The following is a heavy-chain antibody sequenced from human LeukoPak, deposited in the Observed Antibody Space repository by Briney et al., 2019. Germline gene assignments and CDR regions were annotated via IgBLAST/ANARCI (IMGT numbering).Heavy chain of an antibody. CDR2: INHSGST. CDR1: GGSFSGYY. D-gene: IGHD6-19*01. J-gene: IGHJ4*02. CDR3: ARGDSSGWYGY. Sequence: SETLSLTCAVYGGSFSGYYWSWIRQPPGKGLEWIGEINHSGSTNYNPSLKSRVTISVDTPKNQFSLKLSSVTAADTAVYYCARGDSSGWYGYWGQGTLVTVSS. V-gene: IGHV4-34*01.